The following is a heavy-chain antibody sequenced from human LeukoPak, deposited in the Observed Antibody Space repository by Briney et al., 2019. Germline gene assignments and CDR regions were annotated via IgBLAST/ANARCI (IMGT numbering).Heavy chain of an antibody. D-gene: IGHD1-26*01. V-gene: IGHV4-39*01. CDR3: ARRGGSGRAFDY. J-gene: IGHJ4*02. CDR2: IYYTGST. CDR1: GASISGGTYY. Sequence: PSETLSLTCLVSGASISGGTYYWGWIRQPPGEGLEWIGSIYYTGSTYDNPSLKSRVTISVDTSKNQFSLKLSSVTAADTAVYYCARRGGSGRAFDYWGQGTLITVSS.